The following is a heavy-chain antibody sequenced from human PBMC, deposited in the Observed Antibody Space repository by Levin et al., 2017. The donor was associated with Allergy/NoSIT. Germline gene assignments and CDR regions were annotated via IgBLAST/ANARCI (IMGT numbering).Heavy chain of an antibody. CDR1: GYSFTNYW. Sequence: GESLKISCKGSGYSFTNYWIGWVRQMPGKGLEWMGIIYPGDSETRYSPSFQGQVTISADKSISTAYLRWSSLRASDTAMYYCARLLDYDILTGAFDYWGQGTLVTVSS. D-gene: IGHD3-9*01. J-gene: IGHJ4*02. V-gene: IGHV5-51*01. CDR2: IYPGDSET. CDR3: ARLLDYDILTGAFDY.